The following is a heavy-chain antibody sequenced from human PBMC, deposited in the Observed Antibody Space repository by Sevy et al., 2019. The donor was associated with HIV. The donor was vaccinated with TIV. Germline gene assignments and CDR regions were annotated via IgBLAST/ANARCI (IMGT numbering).Heavy chain of an antibody. CDR2: IYYSGST. CDR3: ARGGGVHYGDYVFDY. J-gene: IGHJ4*02. Sequence: SETLSLTCTVSGGSISSSSYYWGWIRQPPGKGLEWIGSIYYSGSTYYNPSLKSRVTISVDTSKNQLPLKLSSVTAADTAVYYCARGGGVHYGDYVFDYWGQGTLVTVSS. V-gene: IGHV4-39*01. D-gene: IGHD4-17*01. CDR1: GGSISSSSYY.